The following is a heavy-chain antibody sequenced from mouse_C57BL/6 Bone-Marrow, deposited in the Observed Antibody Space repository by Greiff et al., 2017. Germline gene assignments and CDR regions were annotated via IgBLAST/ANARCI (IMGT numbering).Heavy chain of an antibody. D-gene: IGHD3-3*01. J-gene: IGHJ2*01. CDR1: GFTFSSYG. Sequence: EVQLQESGGDLVKPGGSLKLSCAASGFTFSSYGMSWVRQTPDKRLEWVATISSGGSYTYYPDSVKGRFTMSRDNAKNTRYLQMSSLKSEDTARYYCARHGGRVDYWGQGTTLTVSS. CDR3: ARHGGRVDY. V-gene: IGHV5-6*01. CDR2: ISSGGSYT.